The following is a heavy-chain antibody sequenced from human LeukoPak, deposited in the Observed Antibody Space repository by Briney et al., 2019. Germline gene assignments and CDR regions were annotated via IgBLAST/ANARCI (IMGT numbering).Heavy chain of an antibody. CDR2: FYYTGST. D-gene: IGHD1-26*01. CDR1: GGSISSYY. Sequence: SETLSLTCTVSGGSISSYYWSWLRQPPGKGREWIGHFYYTGSTNYNPSLKSRVTISAETSRNQFSLRLNSVTAADTAVYYCARDSSGATDYWGQGTLVTVSS. J-gene: IGHJ4*02. CDR3: ARDSSGATDY. V-gene: IGHV4-59*12.